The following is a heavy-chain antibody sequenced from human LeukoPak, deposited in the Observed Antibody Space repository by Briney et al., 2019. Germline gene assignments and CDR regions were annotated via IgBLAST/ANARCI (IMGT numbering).Heavy chain of an antibody. Sequence: GGSLRLSCAASRFTVSTNYMSWVRQAPGKGLEWVSAISGSGGSTYYADSVKGRFTISRDNSKNTLYLQMNSLRAEDTAVYYCAKVGSSGYYHYDYRGQGTLVTVSS. J-gene: IGHJ4*02. CDR3: AKVGSSGYYHYDY. CDR2: ISGSGGST. CDR1: RFTVSTNY. V-gene: IGHV3-23*01. D-gene: IGHD3-22*01.